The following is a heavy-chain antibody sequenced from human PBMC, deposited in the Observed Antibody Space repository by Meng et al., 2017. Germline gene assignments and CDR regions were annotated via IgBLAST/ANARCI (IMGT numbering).Heavy chain of an antibody. V-gene: IGHV1-2*06. D-gene: IGHD3-10*01. CDR2: INPNSGGT. CDR3: ARDYGSGRIILHFDY. CDR1: GYTLTGYD. Sequence: QVELVQFGGEVKKPGAQVKVYCKASGYTLTGYDMDWVRQAPGQGLEWMGRINPNSGGTNYAQKFQGRVTKTGDTSISTAYMELSRLRSDDTAVYYCARDYGSGRIILHFDYWGQGTLVTVSS. J-gene: IGHJ4*02.